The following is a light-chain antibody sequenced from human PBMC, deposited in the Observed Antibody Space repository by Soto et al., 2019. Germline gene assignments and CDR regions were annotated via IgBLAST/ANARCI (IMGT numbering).Light chain of an antibody. J-gene: IGKJ5*01. CDR2: GAS. CDR3: QQHGSSPIT. CDR1: QSVSSN. V-gene: IGKV3-20*01. Sequence: EIGMPQAPASLPVSHGDRCTLSGRASQSVSSNLAWYQQKPGQAPRLLIYGASSRATGIPDRFSGSGSGTDFTLTISRLEPEDFAVYYCQQHGSSPITFGQGGLLEIK.